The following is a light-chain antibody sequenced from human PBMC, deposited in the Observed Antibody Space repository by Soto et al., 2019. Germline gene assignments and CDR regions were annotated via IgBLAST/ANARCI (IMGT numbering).Light chain of an antibody. Sequence: DIQMTQSPSSLSASVGDRVTITCRASQSISSYLNWYQQKPGKAPNLLIYDASRLQSGVPSRFSGSGSGTDFTLTISSLAPEDFATYYCQQSSTPPYTFGQGTKLEIK. J-gene: IGKJ2*01. CDR1: QSISSY. CDR2: DAS. V-gene: IGKV1-39*01. CDR3: QQSSTPPYT.